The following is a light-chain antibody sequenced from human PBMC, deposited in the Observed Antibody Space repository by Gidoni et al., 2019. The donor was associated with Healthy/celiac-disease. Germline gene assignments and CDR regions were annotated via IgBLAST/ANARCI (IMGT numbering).Light chain of an antibody. CDR2: DAS. J-gene: IGKJ4*01. CDR3: QQRSYWPLT. Sequence: IVLTQSPATLSLSPGERATLSCRASQSVSSFLAWYQQKPGQAPRLLIYDASNRATGIPPRFSGSGSGTDFTLTISSLEPEDFAVYYCQQRSYWPLTFGGGTKVDIK. V-gene: IGKV3-11*01. CDR1: QSVSSF.